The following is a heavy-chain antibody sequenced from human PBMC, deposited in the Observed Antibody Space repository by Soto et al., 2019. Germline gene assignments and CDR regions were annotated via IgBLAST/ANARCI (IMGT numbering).Heavy chain of an antibody. Sequence: GGSLRLSCAASGFTFSSYWMHWVRQAPGKGLVWVSRINSDGSSTSYADSVKGRFTISRDNAKNTLYLQMNSLRAEDTAVYYCARGLSYGYRGDDDAFDIWGQGTMVTVSS. V-gene: IGHV3-74*01. CDR3: ARGLSYGYRGDDDAFDI. CDR1: GFTFSSYW. D-gene: IGHD5-18*01. CDR2: INSDGSST. J-gene: IGHJ3*02.